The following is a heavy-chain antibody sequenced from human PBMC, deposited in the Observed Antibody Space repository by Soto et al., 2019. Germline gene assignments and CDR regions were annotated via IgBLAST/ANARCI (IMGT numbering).Heavy chain of an antibody. CDR1: GYTFTGYY. CDR3: ARGGGYSYRYAYYYGMDV. D-gene: IGHD5-18*01. V-gene: IGHV1-2*04. J-gene: IGHJ6*02. CDR2: INPNSGGT. Sequence: ASVKVSCKASGYTFTGYYMHWVRQAPGQGLEWMGWINPNSGGTNYAQKFQGWVTMTRDTSISTAYMELSRLRSDDTAVYYCARGGGYSYRYAYYYGMDVWGQGSTVTVSX.